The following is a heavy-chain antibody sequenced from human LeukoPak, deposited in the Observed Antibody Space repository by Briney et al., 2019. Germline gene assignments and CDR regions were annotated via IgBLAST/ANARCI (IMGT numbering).Heavy chain of an antibody. CDR2: IDLGGSGK. CDR1: GFSFSSSW. Sequence: GGSLRLSCAASGFSFSSSWMSWLRQAPGKGLEWVTNIDLGGSGKYYVDSVKGRSTISRDNAKNSLYLQMNSLRAEDTAVYYCATGPVTIWGQGTLVTVSP. V-gene: IGHV3-7*03. D-gene: IGHD4-17*01. CDR3: ATGPVTI. J-gene: IGHJ4*02.